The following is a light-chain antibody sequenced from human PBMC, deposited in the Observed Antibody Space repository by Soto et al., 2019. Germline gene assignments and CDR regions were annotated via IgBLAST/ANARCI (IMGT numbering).Light chain of an antibody. CDR2: DVS. V-gene: IGKV1-5*01. CDR3: QQYDSYPLT. Sequence: DVQMTQSPSTLSASVGDRVTITCRASQSINNLLAWYQQKPGKAPKFLIYDVSTLESGVPSRFSGSGSGTELTITISSLQPEDFETYYGQQYDSYPLTFGGGTKVDIK. CDR1: QSINNL. J-gene: IGKJ4*01.